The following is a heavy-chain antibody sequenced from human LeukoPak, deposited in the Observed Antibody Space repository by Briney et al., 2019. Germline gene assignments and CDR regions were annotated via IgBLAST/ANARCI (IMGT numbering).Heavy chain of an antibody. D-gene: IGHD1-26*01. V-gene: IGHV3-7*01. CDR3: AIVVLGLQSLFDP. CDR2: IMKDGSEK. J-gene: IGHJ5*02. Sequence: GGSLRLSCAASGFIFDDYAMSWVRQAPGKGLEWVANIMKDGSEKYYVDSVKGRFTISRDNANKLLYLQMNSLRAEDTAVYYCAIVVLGLQSLFDPWGQGTLVTVSS. CDR1: GFIFDDYA.